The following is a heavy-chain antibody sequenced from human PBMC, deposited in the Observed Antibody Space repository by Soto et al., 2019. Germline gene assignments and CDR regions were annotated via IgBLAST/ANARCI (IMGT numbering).Heavy chain of an antibody. CDR2: IWYDGSNK. V-gene: IGHV3-33*01. Sequence: GGSLRLSCAASGFTFSSYGMHWVRQAPGKGLEWVAVIWYDGSNKYYADSVKGRFTISRDNSKNTLYLQMNSLRAEDTAVYYCARDRSSGYDFWWFDPWGQGTLVTVSS. CDR3: ARDRSSGYDFWWFDP. CDR1: GFTFSSYG. J-gene: IGHJ5*02. D-gene: IGHD5-12*01.